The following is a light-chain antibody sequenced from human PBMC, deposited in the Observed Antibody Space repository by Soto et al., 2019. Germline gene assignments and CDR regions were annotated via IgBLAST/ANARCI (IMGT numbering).Light chain of an antibody. V-gene: IGKV3-15*01. J-gene: IGKJ4*01. CDR2: GAS. CDR1: QSISRN. CDR3: QHYNNWPLT. Sequence: EIVMTQSPATLSVSPGERVTLSCRASQSISRNLAWYQQKPGQAPRLLIYGASTRATGIPARFSGSGSGTEFTLTISSLQSEDFAVYYCQHYNNWPLTFGGGTKVDIK.